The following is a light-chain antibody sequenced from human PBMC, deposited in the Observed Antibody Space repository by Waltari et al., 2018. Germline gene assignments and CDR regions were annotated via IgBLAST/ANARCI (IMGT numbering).Light chain of an antibody. CDR3: LSYSGRSDYV. CDR1: STNVGGYNL. J-gene: IGLJ1*01. Sequence: QSALTQPASVSGSPGQAITISCTGTSTNVGGYNLVSWYRQYPGKAPELMIFGVSERPSGISNRLSGSKSGNTATLTIAGLQAEDEADYYCLSYSGRSDYVFGTGTRV. CDR2: GVS. V-gene: IGLV2-23*02.